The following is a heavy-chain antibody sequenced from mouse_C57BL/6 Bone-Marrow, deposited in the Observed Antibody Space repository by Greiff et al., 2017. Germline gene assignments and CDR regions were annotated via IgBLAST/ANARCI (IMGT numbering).Heavy chain of an antibody. CDR1: GFTFSSYG. V-gene: IGHV5-6*01. Sequence: EVQRVESGGDLVKPGGSLKLSCAASGFTFSSYGMSWVRQTPDKRLEWVATISSGGSYTYYPDSVKGRFTISRDNAKNTLYLQMSSLKSEDTAMYYCARGVVAPFDYWGQGTTLTVSS. D-gene: IGHD1-1*01. J-gene: IGHJ2*01. CDR2: ISSGGSYT. CDR3: ARGVVAPFDY.